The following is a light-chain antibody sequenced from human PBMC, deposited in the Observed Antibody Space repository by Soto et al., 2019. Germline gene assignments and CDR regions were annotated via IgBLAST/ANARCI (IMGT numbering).Light chain of an antibody. CDR2: DTS. CDR3: QQYSNWPPIT. Sequence: EIVLTQSPATLSVSPGEGVTLSCRTSQTISGNLAWSQQRPGQAPRLLIYDTSTRATGIPARFSGSGSGTEFTLTISSLQSEDFAVYYCQQYSNWPPITFGQGTRLEIK. J-gene: IGKJ5*01. V-gene: IGKV3-15*01. CDR1: QTISGN.